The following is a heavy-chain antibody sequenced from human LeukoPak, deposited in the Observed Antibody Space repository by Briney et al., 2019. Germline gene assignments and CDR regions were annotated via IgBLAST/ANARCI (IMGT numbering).Heavy chain of an antibody. CDR3: ATGYKYGYCFDY. CDR1: GFTFSNHW. Sequence: GGSLRLSCAASGFTFSNHWINWVRQAPGKGLEWVANIKQDGSERYYVDSVKGRFTISRDNAKSSLYLQMNILRAEDTAVYYCATGYKYGYCFDYWGRGTVVTVSS. CDR2: IKQDGSER. V-gene: IGHV3-7*03. J-gene: IGHJ4*02. D-gene: IGHD5-18*01.